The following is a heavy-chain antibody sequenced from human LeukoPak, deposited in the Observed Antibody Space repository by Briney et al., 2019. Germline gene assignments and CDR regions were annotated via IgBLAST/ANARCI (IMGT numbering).Heavy chain of an antibody. CDR1: GLSFSSFW. J-gene: IGHJ4*02. D-gene: IGHD3-3*01. CDR2: IKEDGSEK. Sequence: GGSLRLSCAASGLSFSSFWLSWVRQAPEKGLEWVANIKEDGSEKYYVDSVKGRFTISRDNAKKSLYLQMSSLRAEDTAVYYCARDGDYFDYWGQGTLVTVSS. CDR3: ARDGDYFDY. V-gene: IGHV3-7*03.